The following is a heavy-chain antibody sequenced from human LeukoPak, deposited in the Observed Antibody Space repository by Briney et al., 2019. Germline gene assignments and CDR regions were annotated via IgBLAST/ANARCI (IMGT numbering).Heavy chain of an antibody. CDR2: IKSKTDGGTT. J-gene: IGHJ4*02. CDR1: GFTFSNAW. D-gene: IGHD3-9*01. CDR3: TTEYYDILTGYFFDY. V-gene: IGHV3-15*01. Sequence: GGSLRLSCAASGFTFSNAWMSWVRQAPGKGLEWVGRIKSKTDGGTTDYAAPVKGRFTISRDDSKNTLYLQMNSLKTVDTAVYYCTTEYYDILTGYFFDYWGQGTLVTVSS.